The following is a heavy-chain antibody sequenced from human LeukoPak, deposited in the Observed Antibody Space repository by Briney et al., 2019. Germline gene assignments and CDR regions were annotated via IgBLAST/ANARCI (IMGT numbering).Heavy chain of an antibody. CDR1: GGSISSGGYS. D-gene: IGHD3-10*01. V-gene: IGHV4-30-2*01. Sequence: SETLSLTCAVSGGSISSGGYSWSWIRQPPGKGLEWIGYIYHSGSTYYNPSLKSRVTISVDRSKNQFSLKLSPVTAADTAVYYCARGTMVRGVADAFDIWGQGTMVTVSS. CDR2: IYHSGST. J-gene: IGHJ3*02. CDR3: ARGTMVRGVADAFDI.